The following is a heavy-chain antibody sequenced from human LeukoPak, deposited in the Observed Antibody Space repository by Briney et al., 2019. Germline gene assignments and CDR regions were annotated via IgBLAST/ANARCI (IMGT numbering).Heavy chain of an antibody. D-gene: IGHD6-13*01. Sequence: GGSLRLSCATSGFIYSKYGMQWVRQAPGKGLEWVAVVSYDGSNEYYADSVKGRFTISRDKSKNTLYLQMNSLGVEDTAVYYCTRYNNNWWDYWGQGTLVTVSS. CDR3: TRYNNNWWDY. J-gene: IGHJ4*02. V-gene: IGHV3-33*01. CDR1: GFIYSKYG. CDR2: VSYDGSNE.